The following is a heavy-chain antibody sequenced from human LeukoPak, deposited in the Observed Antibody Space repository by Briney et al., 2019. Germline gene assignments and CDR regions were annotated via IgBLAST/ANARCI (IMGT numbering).Heavy chain of an antibody. J-gene: IGHJ4*02. CDR2: ISATGDIT. CDR1: GFTFSSYA. V-gene: IGHV3-23*01. CDR3: AKRVGPNSGNFDY. Sequence: GGSLRLSCAASGFTFSSYAMTWVRQAPGKGLRWVSAISATGDITYYADSVRGRFTISRDNSNNTLYLQMHSLRAEDTAVYYCAKRVGPNSGNFDYWGQGTPVTVSS. D-gene: IGHD1-26*01.